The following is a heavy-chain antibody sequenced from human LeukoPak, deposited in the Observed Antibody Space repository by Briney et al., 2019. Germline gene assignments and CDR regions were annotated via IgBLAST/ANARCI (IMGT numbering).Heavy chain of an antibody. CDR3: ARLVSWATVTTAADDY. CDR1: GGSISSSNFY. V-gene: IGHV4-39*07. D-gene: IGHD4-17*01. J-gene: IGHJ4*02. CDR2: IYYSGYT. Sequence: SETLSLTCTVSGGSISSSNFYWGWIRQPPGKGLEWIGNIYYSGYTYYNPSLKSRVTISVDLSTNQFSLRLSSVTAADTAVYCCARLVSWATVTTAADDYWGQGTLVTVSS.